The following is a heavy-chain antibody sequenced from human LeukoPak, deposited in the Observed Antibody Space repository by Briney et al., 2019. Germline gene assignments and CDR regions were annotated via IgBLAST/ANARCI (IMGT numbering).Heavy chain of an antibody. CDR3: ARMGYCSGGSCYFLNSFDY. J-gene: IGHJ4*02. D-gene: IGHD2-15*01. V-gene: IGHV3-23*01. CDR1: GFTFSSYA. CDR2: INGGGVNT. Sequence: GGSLRLSCAASGFTFSSYAMSWVRQAPGKGLEWVSTINGGGVNTHYADSVGGRFTISRDNSKNTLYLQMNSLRAEDTAVYYCARMGYCSGGSCYFLNSFDYWGQGTLVTVSS.